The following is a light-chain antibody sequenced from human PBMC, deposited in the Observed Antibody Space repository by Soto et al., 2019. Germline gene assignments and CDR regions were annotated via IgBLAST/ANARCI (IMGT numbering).Light chain of an antibody. CDR2: ATS. CDR3: QQTHCLPLS. Sequence: IQMTQSPSSVSASVGDRVTMTCRASQGVGGWLAWYQQKPGKVPKLLIYATSSLHSGVPSRFSGSGSWADFTLSISRLQPEDFATYYCQQTHCLPLSFRPGTPVDIK. CDR1: QGVGGW. V-gene: IGKV1-12*01. J-gene: IGKJ3*01.